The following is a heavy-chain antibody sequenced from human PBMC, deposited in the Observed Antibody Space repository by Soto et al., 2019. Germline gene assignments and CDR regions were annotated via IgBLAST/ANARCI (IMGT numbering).Heavy chain of an antibody. D-gene: IGHD6-19*01. CDR3: FRGYSSGWQT. CDR2: IYSGGST. CDR1: GFTVSSNY. Sequence: EVQLVESGGGVVQPGGSLRLSCAASGFTVSSNYMSWVRQAPGKGLEWVSGIYSGGSTYYADSVKGRFTISRHNSKNTLYLPLNSLRAEDTDVYYCFRGYSSGWQTWGQGTLVTVSS. J-gene: IGHJ5*02. V-gene: IGHV3-53*04.